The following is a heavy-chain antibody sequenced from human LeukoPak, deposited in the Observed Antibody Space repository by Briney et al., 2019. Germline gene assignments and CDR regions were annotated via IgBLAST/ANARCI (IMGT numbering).Heavy chain of an antibody. CDR2: IKQDGSEK. J-gene: IGHJ6*03. CDR1: GFTFSSYW. D-gene: IGHD2-2*03. CDR3: AKRGYCSSTSCFRGYYYMDV. V-gene: IGHV3-7*01. Sequence: GGSLRLTCAASGFTFSSYWMSWVRQAPGKGLEWVANIKQDGSEKYYVDSVKGRFTISRDNSKNTLYLQMNSLRAEDTAVYYCAKRGYCSSTSCFRGYYYMDVWGKGTTVTVSS.